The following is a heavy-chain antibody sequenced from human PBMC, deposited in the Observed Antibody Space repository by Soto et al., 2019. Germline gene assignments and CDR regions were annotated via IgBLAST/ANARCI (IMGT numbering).Heavy chain of an antibody. CDR1: GGTFSSYA. D-gene: IGHD6-6*01. CDR2: IIPIFGTA. Sequence: SVKVSCKASGGTFSSYAISWVRQAPGQGLEWVGGIIPIFGTANYAQKFQGRVTITADESTSTAYMELTSLRSEATAVYYCAREDRIAAARPWFDYWGQGTLVTVSS. J-gene: IGHJ4*02. CDR3: AREDRIAAARPWFDY. V-gene: IGHV1-69*13.